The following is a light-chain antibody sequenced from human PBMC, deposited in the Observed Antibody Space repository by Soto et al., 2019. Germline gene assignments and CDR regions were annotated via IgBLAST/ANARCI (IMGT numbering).Light chain of an antibody. CDR1: SSDIGSYNH. CDR3: IAYTGRSTSYV. Sequence: QSALTQPAPVSGSPGQSITISCSGTSSDIGSYNHVAWYQQFPGKSPKLTIYEVSRRPSGVSSRFSGSKSGNTASLTTSGLQPQDEADYFCIAYTGRSTSYVFGAG. V-gene: IGLV2-14*01. CDR2: EVS. J-gene: IGLJ1*01.